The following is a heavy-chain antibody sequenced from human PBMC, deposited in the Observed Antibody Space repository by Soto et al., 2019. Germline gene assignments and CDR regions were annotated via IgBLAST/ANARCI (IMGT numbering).Heavy chain of an antibody. CDR1: GYTFTGHY. D-gene: IGHD3-16*01. Sequence: ASVKVSCKASGYTFTGHYIHWVRQAPEQGPEWMGEIGPESGATRFAQKFQGRVTMTRDMSITTVYLQMNSLRAEDTAVYYCAILSLGFDPWGQGTLVTVSS. CDR2: IGPESGAT. CDR3: AILSLGFDP. J-gene: IGHJ5*02. V-gene: IGHV1-2*02.